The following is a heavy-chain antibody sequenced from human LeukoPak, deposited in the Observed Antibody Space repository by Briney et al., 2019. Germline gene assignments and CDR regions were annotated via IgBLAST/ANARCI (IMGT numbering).Heavy chain of an antibody. CDR1: MVTPTGYT. CDR3: AKGGGSCNGTSCYFRWFDP. V-gene: IGHV3-30-3*02. CDR2: ISYDGGSK. D-gene: IGHD2-2*01. Sequence: PRRSPRLSPAPFMVTPTGYTTESVCQAPGKGLEWVAVISYDGGSKYYADSVKGRFTISRDNSKNTLYVQMNSLRAGDTAVYSGAKGGGSCNGTSCYFRWFDPWGQGTLVTVSS. J-gene: IGHJ5*02.